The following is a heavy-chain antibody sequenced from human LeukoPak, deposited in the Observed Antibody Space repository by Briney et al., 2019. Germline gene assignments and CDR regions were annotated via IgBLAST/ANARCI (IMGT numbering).Heavy chain of an antibody. CDR1: GGSISSGSYY. J-gene: IGHJ4*02. V-gene: IGHV4-61*02. CDR2: IYTSGST. Sequence: SETLSLTCTVSGGSISSGSYYWSWIRQPAGKGLEWIGRIYTSGSTNYNPSLKSRVTISVDTSKNQFSLKLSSVTAADTAVYYCARDGLDNDFDYRGQGTLVTVSS. D-gene: IGHD2-8*01. CDR3: ARDGLDNDFDY.